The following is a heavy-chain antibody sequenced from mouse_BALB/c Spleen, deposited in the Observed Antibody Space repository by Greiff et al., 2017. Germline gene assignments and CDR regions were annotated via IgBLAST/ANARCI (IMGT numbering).Heavy chain of an antibody. V-gene: IGHV1S22*01. CDR1: GYTFTSYW. Sequence: LQQPGSELVRPGASVKLSCKASGYTFTSYWMHWVKQRHGQGLEWIGNIYPGSGSTNYDEKFKSKGTLTVDTSSSTAYMHLSSLTSEDSAVYYCTRSGMITTFDYLGQGTTLTVSS. J-gene: IGHJ2*01. CDR3: TRSGMITTFDY. D-gene: IGHD2-4*01. CDR2: IYPGSGST.